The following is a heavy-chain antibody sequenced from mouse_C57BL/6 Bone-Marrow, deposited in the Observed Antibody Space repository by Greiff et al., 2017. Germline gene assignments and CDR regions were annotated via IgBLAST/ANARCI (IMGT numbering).Heavy chain of an antibody. D-gene: IGHD5-5*01. Sequence: VQLKESGPGLVKPSQSLSLTCSVTGYSITSGYYWNWIRQFPGNKLEWMGYISYDGSNNYNPSLKNRISITRDTSKNQFFLKLNSVTTEDTATYYCAREDYRFAYWGQGTLVTVSA. V-gene: IGHV3-6*01. CDR2: ISYDGSN. J-gene: IGHJ3*01. CDR1: GYSITSGYY. CDR3: AREDYRFAY.